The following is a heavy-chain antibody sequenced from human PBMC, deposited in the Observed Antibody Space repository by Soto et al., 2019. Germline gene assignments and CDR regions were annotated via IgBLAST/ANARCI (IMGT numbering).Heavy chain of an antibody. J-gene: IGHJ4*02. CDR2: IYHSGST. CDR3: ARLLYGSGEYYFDY. CDR1: GGSISSGGYS. V-gene: IGHV4-30-2*01. Sequence: TLSLTCAVSGGSISSGGYSWSWIRQPPGKGLEGIGYIYHSGSTYYNPSLKSRVTISVDRSKNQFSVKLSSVTAADTAVYYCARLLYGSGEYYFDYWGQGTLVTVSS. D-gene: IGHD3-10*01.